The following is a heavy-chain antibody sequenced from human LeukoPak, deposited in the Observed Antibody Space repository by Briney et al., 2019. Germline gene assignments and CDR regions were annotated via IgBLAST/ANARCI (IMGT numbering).Heavy chain of an antibody. D-gene: IGHD4-17*01. V-gene: IGHV4-61*01. CDR2: IYYSGST. J-gene: IGHJ4*02. CDR1: GGSVSSGSYY. Sequence: SETLSLTCTVSGGSVSSGSYYWSWIRQPPGTGLEWIGYIYYSGSTNYNPSLKSRVTISVDTSKNQFSLKLSSVTAADTAVYYCARKTYGDYEGGYYWGQGTLVTVSS. CDR3: ARKTYGDYEGGYY.